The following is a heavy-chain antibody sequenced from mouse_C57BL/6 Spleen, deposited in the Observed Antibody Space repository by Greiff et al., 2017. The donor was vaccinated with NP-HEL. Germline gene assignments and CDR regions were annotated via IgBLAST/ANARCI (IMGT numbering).Heavy chain of an antibody. CDR3: ARERDGKHWYFDV. V-gene: IGHV2-9-1*01. CDR1: GFSLTSYA. J-gene: IGHJ1*03. Sequence: VKLVESGPGLVAPSQSLSITCTVSGFSLTSYAISWVRQPPGKGLEWLGVIWTGGGTNYNSALKCRLSISKDNAKSQVFLKMNSLQTDDTDGYYCARERDGKHWYFDVWGTGTTVTVSS. D-gene: IGHD2-1*01. CDR2: IWTGGGT.